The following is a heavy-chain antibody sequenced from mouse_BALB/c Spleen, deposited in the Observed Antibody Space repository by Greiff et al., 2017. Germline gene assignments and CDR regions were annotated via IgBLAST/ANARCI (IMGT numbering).Heavy chain of an antibody. V-gene: IGHV3-2*02. CDR3: ARDWYFDV. CDR1: GYSITSDYA. Sequence: EVQRVESGPGLVKPSQSLSLTCTVTGYSITSDYAWNWIRQFPGNKLEWMGYISYSGSTSYNPSLKSRISITRDTSKNQFFLQLNSVTTEDTATYYCARDWYFDVWGAGTTVTVSS. J-gene: IGHJ1*01. CDR2: ISYSGST.